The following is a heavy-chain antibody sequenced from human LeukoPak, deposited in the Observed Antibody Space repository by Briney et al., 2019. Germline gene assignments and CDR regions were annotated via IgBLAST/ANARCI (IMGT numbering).Heavy chain of an antibody. Sequence: GESLKISCKGSGYSFTSYWIGWVRQRPGKGLEWMGIIYPGDSDTRYSPSFQGQVTISADKSISTAYLQWSSLKASDTAMYYCARRRGSGWFRGTRYYFDYWGQGTLVTVSS. V-gene: IGHV5-51*01. CDR3: ARRRGSGWFRGTRYYFDY. D-gene: IGHD6-19*01. CDR1: GYSFTSYW. CDR2: IYPGDSDT. J-gene: IGHJ4*02.